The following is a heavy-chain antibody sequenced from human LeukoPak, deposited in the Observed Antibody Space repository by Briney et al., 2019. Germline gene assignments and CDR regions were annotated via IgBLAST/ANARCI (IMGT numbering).Heavy chain of an antibody. Sequence: PSETLSLTCAVYGGSFSGYYWSWIRQPPGKGLEWIGEINHSGSTNYNPSLKSRVTISVDTSKNQFSLKLSSVTAADTAVYYCANRNWNSDYWGQGTLVTVSS. CDR1: GGSFSGYY. CDR3: ANRNWNSDY. J-gene: IGHJ4*02. CDR2: INHSGST. D-gene: IGHD1-7*01. V-gene: IGHV4-34*01.